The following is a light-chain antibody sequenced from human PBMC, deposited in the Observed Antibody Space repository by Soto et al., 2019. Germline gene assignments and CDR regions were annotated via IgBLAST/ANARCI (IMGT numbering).Light chain of an antibody. CDR3: QQSYSTLRRT. CDR2: GTS. Sequence: DIQMTQSPSSLSASVGDRVTITCRASQSISSYLKWYQQKTGKAPKLLIYGTSTLQSGVPSRFSGSGSGTDFSLTISSLQPEDSATYYCQQSYSTLRRTFGQGTKVEIK. CDR1: QSISSY. V-gene: IGKV1-39*01. J-gene: IGKJ1*01.